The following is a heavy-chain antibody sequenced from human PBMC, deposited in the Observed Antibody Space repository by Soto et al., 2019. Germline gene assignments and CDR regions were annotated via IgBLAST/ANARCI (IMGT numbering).Heavy chain of an antibody. V-gene: IGHV3-74*01. CDR1: GFTFSSYW. CDR2: TNSDGSST. Sequence: EVQLVESGGGLVQPGGSLRVSCVASGFTFSSYWMHWVRQTPGKGLVWVSRTNSDGSSTYYADSVKGRFTISRDNAKNTLYLQMNSLRAEDTGVYYCARTGLVGATVPYFDTGGQGTLVTVSS. J-gene: IGHJ4*02. CDR3: ARTGLVGATVPYFDT. D-gene: IGHD1-26*01.